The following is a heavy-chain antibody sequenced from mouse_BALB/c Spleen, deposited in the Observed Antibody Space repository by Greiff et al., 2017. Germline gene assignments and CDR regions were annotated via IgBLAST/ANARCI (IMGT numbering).Heavy chain of an antibody. CDR3: ATYDYDGGSY. D-gene: IGHD2-4*01. CDR1: GFTFSSYA. V-gene: IGHV5-6-5*01. Sequence: EVKLVESGGGLVKPGGSLKLSCAASGFTFSSYAMSWVRQTPEKRLEWVASISSGGSTYYPDSVKGRFTISRDNARNILYLQMSSLRSEDTAMYYCATYDYDGGSYWGQGTLVTVSA. CDR2: ISSGGST. J-gene: IGHJ3*01.